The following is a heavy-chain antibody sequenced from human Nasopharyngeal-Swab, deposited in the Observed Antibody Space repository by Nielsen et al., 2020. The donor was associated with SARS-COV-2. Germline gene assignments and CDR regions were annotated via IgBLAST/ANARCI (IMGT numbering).Heavy chain of an antibody. CDR1: GYTLTDLS. V-gene: IGHV1-24*01. CDR3: TTVAGCYGRFDY. J-gene: IGHJ4*02. CDR2: FDPEDGDT. Sequence: ASVKVSCKVSGYTLTDLSMHWVRQAPGKGLEWVGGFDPEDGDTIYAQKFQGRVTMTEDTSTDTAYIELSSLTSEDTAVYYFTTVAGCYGRFDYWGQGTLVTVSS. D-gene: IGHD2-2*01.